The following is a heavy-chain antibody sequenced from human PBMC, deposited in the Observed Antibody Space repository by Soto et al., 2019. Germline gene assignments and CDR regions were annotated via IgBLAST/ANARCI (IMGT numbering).Heavy chain of an antibody. D-gene: IGHD2-2*01. Sequence: QVHLIQSGAEVKQPGSSVKVSCKAAGGTFNTYTLFWLRQAPGHGLGWMGSIIPMLPVTNSAQKFQGRLTPTEHKSTGTAFMELTILTSDDTAFYYCSIGSWSAETFDVWGQRKMVNVSS. V-gene: IGHV1-69*02. CDR3: SIGSWSAETFDV. CDR2: IIPMLPVT. J-gene: IGHJ3*01. CDR1: GGTFNTYT.